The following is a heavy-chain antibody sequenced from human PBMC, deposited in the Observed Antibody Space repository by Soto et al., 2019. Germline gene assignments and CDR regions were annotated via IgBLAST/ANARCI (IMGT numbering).Heavy chain of an antibody. D-gene: IGHD3-9*01. CDR1: GFPFSSYG. CDR3: SRDGPYYDFLTGYYPILDY. V-gene: IGHV3-30*03. Sequence: PGGSLRLSCAASGFPFSSYGMHWVRQAPGKGLERVAVMSYDGSNKYYADSVKGRFTISRDNSKNTLYLKMNSLRAEDTAVFFCSRDGPYYDFLTGYYPILDYWGQGTLVTVSS. CDR2: MSYDGSNK. J-gene: IGHJ4*02.